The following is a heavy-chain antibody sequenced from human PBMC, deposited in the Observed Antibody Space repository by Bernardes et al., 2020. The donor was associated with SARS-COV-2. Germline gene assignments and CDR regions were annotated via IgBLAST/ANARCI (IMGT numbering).Heavy chain of an antibody. Sequence: SETLSLTCTVSGGSISSSSYYWDWIRQPPGKGLEWIGSIHYSGSTYYNPSLKSRVTVSVDTSKNQFSLKLSSVTAADTAVYYCARLPHRKGWFDPWGQGTLVTVSS. CDR3: ARLPHRKGWFDP. CDR2: IHYSGST. CDR1: GGSISSSSYY. J-gene: IGHJ5*02. V-gene: IGHV4-39*01.